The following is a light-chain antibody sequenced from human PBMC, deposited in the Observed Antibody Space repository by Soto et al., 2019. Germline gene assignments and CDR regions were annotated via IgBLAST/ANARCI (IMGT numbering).Light chain of an antibody. V-gene: IGKV3-11*01. CDR2: DAS. Sequence: EIVVTQSPASRSWSPGERATLSCRASQSVGSHLACFQQTPAPPPRLLIYDASNRATGTPASFSGSGSGADFPLTISSLAPEDFAFYYCQQRSNSITFGQGTRLEIK. CDR3: QQRSNSIT. J-gene: IGKJ5*01. CDR1: QSVGSH.